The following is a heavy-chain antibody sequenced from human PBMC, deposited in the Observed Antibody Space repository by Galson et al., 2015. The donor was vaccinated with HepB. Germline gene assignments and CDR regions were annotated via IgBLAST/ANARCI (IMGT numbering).Heavy chain of an antibody. V-gene: IGHV3-74*01. J-gene: IGHJ3*01. CDR2: INIDGSST. Sequence: SLRLSCAASGFTLSNYWMHWVRQAPERGLVWVSRINIDGSSTSYADSVKGRFTISRDNSKNTLYLQMNNLRAEDTAVYYCVRALGYCTKGVCSDLWGQGTMVTVSS. CDR1: GFTLSNYW. D-gene: IGHD2-8*01. CDR3: VRALGYCTKGVCSDL.